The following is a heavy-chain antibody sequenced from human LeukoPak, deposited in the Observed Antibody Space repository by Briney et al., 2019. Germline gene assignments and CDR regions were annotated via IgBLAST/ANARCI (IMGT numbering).Heavy chain of an antibody. V-gene: IGHV4-59*01. CDR3: ARATGGYGDLDY. D-gene: IGHD4-17*01. Sequence: PSETLSLTCIVSGGSISPYYWSWIRQPPGSGLEWIAYIYYSGSTSYNPSLQSRVAISVDTSKNQFSLKLSSVTAADTAVYYCARATGGYGDLDYWGQGTLVTVSS. J-gene: IGHJ4*02. CDR2: IYYSGST. CDR1: GGSISPYY.